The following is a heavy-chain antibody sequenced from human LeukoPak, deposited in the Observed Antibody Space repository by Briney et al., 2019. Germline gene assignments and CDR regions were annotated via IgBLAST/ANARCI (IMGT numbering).Heavy chain of an antibody. CDR2: VYYSGST. CDR1: GASFEHYF. J-gene: IGHJ4*02. CDR3: ASHRRSHGSEY. D-gene: IGHD3-10*01. Sequence: SETLSLTCTVSGASFEHYFWSWIRQPPGRGLEWIGYVYYSGSTDYSPSLKSRLTISADTSKNQFSLKLNTVTAADAAVYYCASHRRSHGSEYWGQGTLVTVSS. V-gene: IGHV4-59*01.